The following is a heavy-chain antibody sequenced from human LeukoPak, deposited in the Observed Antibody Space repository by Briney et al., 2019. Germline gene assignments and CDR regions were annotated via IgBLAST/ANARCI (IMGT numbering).Heavy chain of an antibody. CDR1: GYTFTSYY. Sequence: ASVKVSCKASGYTFTSYYMHWVRQAPGQGLEWMGIINPSGGSTSYAQKFQGRVTMTRDTSTSTVYMELSSLRSEDTAVYYCARGGGTYYYDSSGYVDYWGQGTLVTVSS. J-gene: IGHJ4*02. CDR3: ARGGGTYYYDSSGYVDY. D-gene: IGHD3-22*01. V-gene: IGHV1-46*01. CDR2: INPSGGST.